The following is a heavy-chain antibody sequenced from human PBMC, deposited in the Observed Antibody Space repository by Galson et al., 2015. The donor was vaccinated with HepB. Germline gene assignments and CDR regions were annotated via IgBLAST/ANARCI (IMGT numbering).Heavy chain of an antibody. CDR3: ARPTPAYCSGGSCYDY. CDR2: ISSSSSYI. V-gene: IGHV3-21*01. CDR1: GFTFSSYT. Sequence: SLRLSCAASGFTFSSYTMNWVRQAPGKGLEWVSSISSSSSYIYYADSVKGRFTIPRDNARNSLYLQMNSLRAEDTAVYYCARPTPAYCSGGSCYDYWGQGTLVTVSS. J-gene: IGHJ4*02. D-gene: IGHD2-15*01.